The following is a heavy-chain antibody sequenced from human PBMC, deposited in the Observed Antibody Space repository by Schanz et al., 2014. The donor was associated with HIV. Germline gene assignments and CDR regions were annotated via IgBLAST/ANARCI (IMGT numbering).Heavy chain of an antibody. CDR3: ARDLGGDFWSSQGGLDP. Sequence: QVQLVQSGAEVKKPGASVKVSCKASGYTFSDHYMHWVRQAPGQGLEWMGWINPNSGSTIYAQKFQGRVTMTRDTSINTAYMEMSGLTSEDTAVYYCARDLGGDFWSSQGGLDPWGQGTLVTVSS. D-gene: IGHD3-3*01. J-gene: IGHJ5*02. CDR2: INPNSGST. V-gene: IGHV1-2*02. CDR1: GYTFSDHY.